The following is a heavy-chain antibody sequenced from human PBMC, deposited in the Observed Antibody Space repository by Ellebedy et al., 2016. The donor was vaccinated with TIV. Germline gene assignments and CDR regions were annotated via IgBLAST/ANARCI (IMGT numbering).Heavy chain of an antibody. CDR1: GFTFNSYW. Sequence: GGSLRLSCAASGFTFNSYWMSWVRQAPGKGLEWVANINQDGSRIYYVDSVKGRFTISRDNAKNSVYLRMNTLRVEVTAVYHCVRDGAYGDYSPGYYGMDVWGQGTTVTVSS. CDR2: INQDGSRI. CDR3: VRDGAYGDYSPGYYGMDV. D-gene: IGHD3-22*01. V-gene: IGHV3-7*03. J-gene: IGHJ6*02.